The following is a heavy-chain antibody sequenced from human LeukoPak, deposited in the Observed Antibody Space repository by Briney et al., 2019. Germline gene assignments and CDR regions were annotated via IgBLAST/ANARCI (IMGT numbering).Heavy chain of an antibody. CDR3: AREFWEVPPGVFDI. CDR1: GGSISSSNW. CDR2: IYHSGKT. Sequence: SETLSLTCAVSGGSISSSNWWSWVRQPPGKGLEWIGEIYHSGKTNYNPSLKSRVTISVDTSNNQFSLKLRSVTAADTAVYYCAREFWEVPPGVFDIWGQGTMVTVSS. J-gene: IGHJ3*02. V-gene: IGHV4-4*02. D-gene: IGHD1-26*01.